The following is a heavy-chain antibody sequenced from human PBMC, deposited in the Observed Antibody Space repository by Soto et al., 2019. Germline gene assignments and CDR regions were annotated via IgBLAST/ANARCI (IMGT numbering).Heavy chain of an antibody. Sequence: PGGSLRLSCAASGFTFSNYGMVWVRQAPGKGLEWVSAISGSGGSTYYADSVRGRLTISRDNSKNTLYLQMNSLRAEDTAVYYCAKEVVPDYWGQGTLVTVSS. CDR3: AKEVVPDY. CDR2: ISGSGGST. D-gene: IGHD3-22*01. J-gene: IGHJ4*02. CDR1: GFTFSNYG. V-gene: IGHV3-23*01.